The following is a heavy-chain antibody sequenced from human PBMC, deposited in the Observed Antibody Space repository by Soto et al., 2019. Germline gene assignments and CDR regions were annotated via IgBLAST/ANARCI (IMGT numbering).Heavy chain of an antibody. J-gene: IGHJ4*02. D-gene: IGHD1-26*01. CDR1: GYSFTSYW. Sequence: LKISCKGSGYSFTSYWIGWVRQMPGKGLEWMGIIHPGDSDTRYSPSFQGQVTISADRSISTAYLQWSSLKASDTAMYYCARHSGRRDGYLDYWGQGTLVTVSS. CDR2: IHPGDSDT. V-gene: IGHV5-51*01. CDR3: ARHSGRRDGYLDY.